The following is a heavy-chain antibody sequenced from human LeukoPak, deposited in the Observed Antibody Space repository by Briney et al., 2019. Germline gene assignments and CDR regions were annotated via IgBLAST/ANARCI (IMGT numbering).Heavy chain of an antibody. V-gene: IGHV3-7*03. J-gene: IGHJ4*02. Sequence: GGSLRLSCAASGFTFNSYWMSWVRQAPGKGLEWVANINQDGSQKYYVDSVKGQFTISRNNAKNSLYLQMNSLRAEDTAVYYCARDFGGAVAGPRFDCWGQGTLVTVSS. D-gene: IGHD6-19*01. CDR1: GFTFNSYW. CDR2: INQDGSQK. CDR3: ARDFGGAVAGPRFDC.